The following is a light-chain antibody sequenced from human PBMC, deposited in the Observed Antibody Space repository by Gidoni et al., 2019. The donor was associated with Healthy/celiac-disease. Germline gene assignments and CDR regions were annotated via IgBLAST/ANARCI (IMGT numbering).Light chain of an antibody. J-gene: IGKJ1*01. CDR3: QQLNSYPRT. CDR1: QGSSSD. Sequence: DIQLTQSPSFLSASVGDRVTITCRASQGSSSDLAWYHQKPGKAPKLLIYAASTLQSGVPSRFSGSGSGTEFTLTISSLQPEDFATYYCQQLNSYPRTFGQGTKVEIK. V-gene: IGKV1-9*01. CDR2: AAS.